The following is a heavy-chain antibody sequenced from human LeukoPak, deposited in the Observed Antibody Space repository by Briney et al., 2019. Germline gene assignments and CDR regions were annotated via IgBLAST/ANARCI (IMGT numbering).Heavy chain of an antibody. CDR3: ARFGNGSPTSFPLDY. CDR2: IYSSGST. J-gene: IGHJ4*02. D-gene: IGHD3-3*01. V-gene: IGHV4-59*01. CDR1: GVSIRSYF. Sequence: SETLSLTCTVSGVSIRSYFWTWIRQPPGKGLEWIGIIYSSGSTDYSPSLQSRVTIPVDTSGNQFSLRLNSVTAADTAIYYCARFGNGSPTSFPLDYWGQGTLVTVS.